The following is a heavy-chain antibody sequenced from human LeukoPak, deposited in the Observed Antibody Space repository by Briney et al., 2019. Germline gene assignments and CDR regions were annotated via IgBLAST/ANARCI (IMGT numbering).Heavy chain of an antibody. D-gene: IGHD3-10*01. CDR2: IREDGNDK. V-gene: IGHV3-7*03. CDR3: ARDRGYSYGSGTYYFDY. J-gene: IGHJ4*02. CDR1: GFAFDNYW. Sequence: PGGSLRLSCAASGFAFDNYWMTWVRQAPGKGLGWVANIREDGNDKYYVDSVKGRFTISRDNSKNTLYLQMNSLRAEDTAVYYCARDRGYSYGSGTYYFDYWGQGTLVTVSS.